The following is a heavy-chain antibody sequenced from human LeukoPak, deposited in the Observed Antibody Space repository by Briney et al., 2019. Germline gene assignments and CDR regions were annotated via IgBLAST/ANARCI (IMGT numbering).Heavy chain of an antibody. CDR1: EITISDAW. V-gene: IGHV3-74*01. Sequence: GGSLRLSCAASEITISDAWMSWVRQAPGKGLVWVSRISPTGSTTSYADSVKGRFTVSRDNAKNTLYLQVNNLRAEDTAVYYCARGPNSNWSGLDFWGQGTLLTVSS. CDR2: ISPTGSTT. D-gene: IGHD6-6*01. CDR3: ARGPNSNWSGLDF. J-gene: IGHJ4*02.